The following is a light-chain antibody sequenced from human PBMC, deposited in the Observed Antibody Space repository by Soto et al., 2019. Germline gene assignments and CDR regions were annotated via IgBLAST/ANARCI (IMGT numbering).Light chain of an antibody. CDR1: QSVSSN. J-gene: IGKJ1*01. CDR3: QQYHNWPRT. CDR2: GAS. V-gene: IGKV3-15*01. Sequence: EIVMTQSPATLSVSPGERATLSCRASQSVSSNLAWYQQKPGQAPRLLIYGASTRATDIPARFSGSGSGTEFTLTISSLQSGDFAVYYCQQYHNWPRTFGQGNKVEIK.